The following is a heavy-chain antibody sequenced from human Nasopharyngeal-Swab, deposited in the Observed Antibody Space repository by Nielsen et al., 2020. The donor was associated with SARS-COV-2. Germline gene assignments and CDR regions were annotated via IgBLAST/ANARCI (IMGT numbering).Heavy chain of an antibody. CDR2: IFPRDSDT. J-gene: IGHJ3*01. Sequence: GESLKISCKGSGYHFADFWIGWVRQMPGEGLEWMGIIFPRDSDTTYSPSFQGQVTISVDRSISTAYLQWSRLQASDTALYYCARSGESEAFDVWGQGTVVTVSP. V-gene: IGHV5-51*01. CDR1: GYHFADFW. D-gene: IGHD3-10*01. CDR3: ARSGESEAFDV.